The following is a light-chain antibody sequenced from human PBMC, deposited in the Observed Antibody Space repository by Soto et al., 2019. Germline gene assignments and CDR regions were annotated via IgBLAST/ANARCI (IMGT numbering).Light chain of an antibody. CDR3: QQYDNWPLT. CDR2: GAS. V-gene: IGKV3D-15*01. Sequence: EIVMTQSPATLSVSPGERATLSCRASKSVDSNLAWYQQKPGQAPRLLIFGASTRATGIPARFSGSGSGTDFTLTISSLQSEDFGVYFCQQYDNWPLTFGGGTKVEIK. J-gene: IGKJ4*01. CDR1: KSVDSN.